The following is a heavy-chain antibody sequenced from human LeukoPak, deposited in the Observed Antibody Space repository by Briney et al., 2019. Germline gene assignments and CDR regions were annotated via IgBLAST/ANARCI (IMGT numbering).Heavy chain of an antibody. CDR3: ARDQSTSFSHSYNFDY. CDR1: GYTFTSYY. V-gene: IGHV1-46*01. CDR2: INPSGGST. D-gene: IGHD1-1*01. J-gene: IGHJ4*02. Sequence: ASVKVSCKASGYTFTSYYMHWVRQAPGQGLEWMGIINPSGGSTSYAQKFQGRVTMTRDTSTSTVYMELSSLTSDDTAVYFCARDQSTSFSHSYNFDYWGQGTLVTVSS.